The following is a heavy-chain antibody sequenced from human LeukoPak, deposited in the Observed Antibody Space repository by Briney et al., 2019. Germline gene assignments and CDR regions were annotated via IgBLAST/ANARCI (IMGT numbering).Heavy chain of an antibody. V-gene: IGHV1-2*02. J-gene: IGHJ4*02. CDR1: GYTFIDHY. CDR3: ARAGHNSNSGGYDF. D-gene: IGHD3-22*01. Sequence: GASVKVSCKPSGYTFIDHYLHWVRQAPGQGLEPLGWIDPDTGGTNYPQKFQGRVTMTRDTSISTAYMELNRLRSDDTAVYYCARAGHNSNSGGYDFWGLGTLVTVSS. CDR2: IDPDTGGT.